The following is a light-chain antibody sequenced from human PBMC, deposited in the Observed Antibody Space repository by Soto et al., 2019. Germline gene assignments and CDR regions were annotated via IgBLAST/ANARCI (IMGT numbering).Light chain of an antibody. CDR3: QSSDIRNVV. V-gene: IGLV6-57*02. J-gene: IGLJ2*01. CDR2: EDD. Sequence: NFMLTQPHSVSESPGKTVTISCTGSGGSIVSNYVQWFQQRPGSAPTTVIYEDDQRPSGVPDRFSGSIDSSSNSASLTISGLKTEDEADYYCQSSDIRNVVFGGGTKLTVL. CDR1: GGSIVSNY.